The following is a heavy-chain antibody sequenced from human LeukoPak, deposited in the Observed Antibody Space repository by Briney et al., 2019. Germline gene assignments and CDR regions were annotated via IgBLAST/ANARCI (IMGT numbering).Heavy chain of an antibody. V-gene: IGHV3-53*01. CDR1: GLIVSSNY. D-gene: IGHD2/OR15-2a*01. Sequence: GGSLRLSCAASGLIVSSNYMTWVRQAPGKGLEWVSVIYSGGSIYHADSVKGRFTISRDNAKNSLFLQMNSLKVEDTAVYYCAREVDYFDSTNFYPHLRFDPWGQGTLVIVSS. CDR2: IYSGGSI. J-gene: IGHJ5*02. CDR3: AREVDYFDSTNFYPHLRFDP.